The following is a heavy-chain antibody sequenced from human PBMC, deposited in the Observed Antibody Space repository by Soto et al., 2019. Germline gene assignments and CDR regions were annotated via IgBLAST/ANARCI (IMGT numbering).Heavy chain of an antibody. CDR2: ISAYNGNT. V-gene: IGHV1-18*01. J-gene: IGHJ4*02. D-gene: IGHD2-21*02. CDR3: ARDRDPIVVVTAKRYTYFDY. CDR1: GYTFTIYG. Sequence: GASVKVSCKASGYTFTIYGISWVRQAPGQGLEWMGWISAYNGNTNYAQKLQGRVTMTTDTSTSTAYMELRSLRSDDTAVYYCARDRDPIVVVTAKRYTYFDYWGQGTLVTVSS.